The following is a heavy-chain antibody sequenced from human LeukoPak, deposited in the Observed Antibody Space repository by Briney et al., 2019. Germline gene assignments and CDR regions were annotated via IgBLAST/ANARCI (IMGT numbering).Heavy chain of an antibody. CDR2: IYYSGST. CDR3: ARQRRLWFGNPGEFDP. V-gene: IGHV4-59*08. CDR1: GGSFSGYY. J-gene: IGHJ5*02. Sequence: PSETLSLTCAVYGGSFSGYYWSWIRQPPGKGLEWIGYIYYSGSTNYNPSLKSRVTISVDTSKNQFSLKLSSVTAADTAVYYCARQRRLWFGNPGEFDPWGQGTLVTVSS. D-gene: IGHD3-10*01.